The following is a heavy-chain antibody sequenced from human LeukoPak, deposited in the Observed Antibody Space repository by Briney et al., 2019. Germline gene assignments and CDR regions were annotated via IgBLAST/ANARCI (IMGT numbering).Heavy chain of an antibody. CDR2: ISGSGDNT. Sequence: GGSLKLSCAASGFSFSSYAMSWVRQAPGKGLDWVSSISGSGDNTYYAESVKGRFTISRDNYKNTLVLQMNSLRAEDTAVFYCAKRSGYTTSWFFDFWGQGTLVTVSS. J-gene: IGHJ4*02. CDR1: GFSFSSYA. V-gene: IGHV3-23*01. D-gene: IGHD5-12*01. CDR3: AKRSGYTTSWFFDF.